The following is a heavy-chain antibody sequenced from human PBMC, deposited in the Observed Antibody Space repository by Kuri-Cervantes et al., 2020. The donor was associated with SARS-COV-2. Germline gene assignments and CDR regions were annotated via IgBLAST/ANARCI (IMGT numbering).Heavy chain of an antibody. CDR2: IKQDGSEK. J-gene: IGHJ6*03. Sequence: GESLKISCAASGFTFSSYWMSWVRQAPGKGLEWVANIKQDGSEKYYVDSVKGRFTISRDNAKNSLYLQMNSLRAEDTAVYYCARSPLNYYYMDVWGKGTTVTVSS. V-gene: IGHV3-7*01. CDR1: GFTFSSYW. CDR3: ARSPLNYYYMDV.